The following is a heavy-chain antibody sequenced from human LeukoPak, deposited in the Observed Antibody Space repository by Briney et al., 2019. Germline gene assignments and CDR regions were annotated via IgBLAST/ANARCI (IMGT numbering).Heavy chain of an antibody. Sequence: GGSLRLSCAGSGFTFDDYDMSWVRQPPGKGLEWVSNINWNGGTTGYADSVKGRFIISRDNAKSYLYLQMNSLRAEDTALYYCARGLMGGYPRFDYWGQGTLVTVSS. D-gene: IGHD3-22*01. V-gene: IGHV3-20*04. CDR2: INWNGGTT. CDR3: ARGLMGGYPRFDY. CDR1: GFTFDDYD. J-gene: IGHJ4*01.